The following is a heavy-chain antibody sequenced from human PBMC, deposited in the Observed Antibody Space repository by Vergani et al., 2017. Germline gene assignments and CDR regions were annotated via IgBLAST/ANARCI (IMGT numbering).Heavy chain of an antibody. J-gene: IGHJ3*02. CDR3: ARDPHEYSSSSAFDI. D-gene: IGHD6-6*01. CDR1: GFTFSSYA. V-gene: IGHV3-64D*06. CDR2: IISNGGST. Sequence: VQLVESGGGVVQPGRSLRLSCSASGFTFSSYAMHWVRQAPGKGLEYVSAIISNGGSTYYADSVKGRFTISRDNSKNTLYLQMSSLRAEDTAVYYCARDPHEYSSSSAFDIWGQGTMVTVSS.